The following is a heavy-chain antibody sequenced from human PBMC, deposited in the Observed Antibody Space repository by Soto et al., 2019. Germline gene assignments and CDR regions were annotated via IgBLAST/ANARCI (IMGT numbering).Heavy chain of an antibody. Sequence: PGGSLRLSCTTSGFSFGDYAMTWVRQAPGKGLEWVGFIRNPGYGGTTEYATSVKGRFIISRDDSMSSAYLQMTSLSADDTAVYYCVKSRGGNNFDFFDWGQGVLVTVSS. CDR3: VKSRGGNNFDFFD. CDR1: GFSFGDYA. D-gene: IGHD5-12*01. J-gene: IGHJ4*02. V-gene: IGHV3-49*04. CDR2: IRNPGYGGTT.